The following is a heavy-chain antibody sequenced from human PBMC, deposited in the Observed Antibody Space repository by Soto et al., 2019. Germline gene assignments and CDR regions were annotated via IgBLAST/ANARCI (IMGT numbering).Heavy chain of an antibody. CDR1: GYTFTSYD. Sequence: QVQLVQSGAEVKKPGASVKVSCKASGYTFTSYDINWVRQATGQGLEWMGWMNPNSGNTGYAQKFQGRVSMTRNTSISTAYMELSTLRSEDTAVYYCARERTSSWRFDYWGQGTLVTVSS. J-gene: IGHJ4*02. V-gene: IGHV1-8*01. CDR3: ARERTSSWRFDY. CDR2: MNPNSGNT. D-gene: IGHD6-13*01.